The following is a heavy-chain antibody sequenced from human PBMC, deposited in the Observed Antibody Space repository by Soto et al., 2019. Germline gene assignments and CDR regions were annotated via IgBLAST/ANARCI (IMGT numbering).Heavy chain of an antibody. CDR2: IYYSGST. CDR3: AIVVVRGWYFDY. D-gene: IGHD3-22*01. V-gene: IGHV4-39*01. CDR1: GGSISSSSYY. J-gene: IGHJ4*02. Sequence: SETLSLTCTVSGGSISSSSYYWGWIRQPPGKGLEWIGSIYYSGSTYYNPSLKSRVTISVDTSKNQFSLKLSSVTAADTAVYYCAIVVVRGWYFDYWGQGTLVTVSS.